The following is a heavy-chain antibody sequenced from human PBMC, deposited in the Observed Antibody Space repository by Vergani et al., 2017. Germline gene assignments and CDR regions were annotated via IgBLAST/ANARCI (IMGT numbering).Heavy chain of an antibody. Sequence: EVQLVESGGGLVQPGGSLRLSCAASGFTFSSYWMSWVRQAPGKGLEWVSAISGSGGSTYYADSVKGRFTISRDNSKNTLYLQMNSLRAEDTAVYYCAKGDQARQLGFYGMDVWGQGTTVTVSS. CDR2: ISGSGGST. CDR3: AKGDQARQLGFYGMDV. J-gene: IGHJ6*02. D-gene: IGHD6-13*01. CDR1: GFTFSSYW. V-gene: IGHV3-23*04.